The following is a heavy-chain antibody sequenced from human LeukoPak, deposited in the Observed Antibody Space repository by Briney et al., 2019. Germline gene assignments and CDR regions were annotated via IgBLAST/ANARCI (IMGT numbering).Heavy chain of an antibody. CDR3: ANTYCSGGSCYWAFDY. V-gene: IGHV3-21*01. Sequence: PGGSLRLSCAASGFTFSSYAINWVRQAPGKGLEWVSSISSSSDYIYYADSMKGRFIISRDNAKNSLYLQMNSLRAEDTAVYYCANTYCSGGSCYWAFDYWGQGTLVTVSS. D-gene: IGHD2-15*01. CDR2: ISSSSDYI. CDR1: GFTFSSYA. J-gene: IGHJ4*02.